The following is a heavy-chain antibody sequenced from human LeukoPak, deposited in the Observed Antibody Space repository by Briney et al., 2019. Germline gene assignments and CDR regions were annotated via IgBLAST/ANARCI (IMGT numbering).Heavy chain of an antibody. D-gene: IGHD2-2*01. Sequence: PSETLSLTCTVSGGSISSSSYYWGWIRQPPGKGLEWIGSIYYSGSTYYNPSLKSRVTISVDTSKNQFSLKLSSVTAADTAVYYCATAGYCSSTSCYVESEFDYWGQGTLVTVFS. CDR1: GGSISSSSYY. CDR3: ATAGYCSSTSCYVESEFDY. V-gene: IGHV4-39*01. CDR2: IYYSGST. J-gene: IGHJ4*02.